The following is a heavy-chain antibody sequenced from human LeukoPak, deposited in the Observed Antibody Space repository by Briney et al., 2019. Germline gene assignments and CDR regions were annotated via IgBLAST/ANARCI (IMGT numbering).Heavy chain of an antibody. V-gene: IGHV4-30-4*08. CDR3: ARGGLRFLEWLFKWNYAFDI. CDR1: GGSISSGDYY. D-gene: IGHD3-3*01. CDR2: IYYSGST. Sequence: SETLSLTCTVSGGSISSGDYYWSWIRQPPGKGLEWIGYIYYSGSTYYNPSLKSRVTISVDTSKNQFSLKLSSVTAADTAVYYCARGGLRFLEWLFKWNYAFDIWGQGTMVTVSS. J-gene: IGHJ3*02.